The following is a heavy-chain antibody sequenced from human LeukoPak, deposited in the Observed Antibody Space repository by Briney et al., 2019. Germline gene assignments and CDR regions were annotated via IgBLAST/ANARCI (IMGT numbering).Heavy chain of an antibody. Sequence: SETLSLTCTVSGGSISTAYWSWIRQPPGKGLEYIAFIHYSRHTNYNPSLKSRVTISIDTSKNQFSLKLSSVTAADTAVYFCARLGKEVTYTAYYLDYWGQGTLVTVSS. CDR2: IHYSRHT. V-gene: IGHV4-59*08. D-gene: IGHD3-10*01. J-gene: IGHJ4*02. CDR1: GGSISTAY. CDR3: ARLGKEVTYTAYYLDY.